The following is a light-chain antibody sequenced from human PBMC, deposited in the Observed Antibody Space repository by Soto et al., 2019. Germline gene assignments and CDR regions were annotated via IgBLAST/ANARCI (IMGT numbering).Light chain of an antibody. CDR1: QSPLDSDDGDTY. J-gene: IGKJ1*01. CDR2: TVS. Sequence: DIVMTQTPLSLPVTPGEPASISCRSSQSPLDSDDGDTYLDWYLQKPGQSPQPLIYTVSYRASGVPDRFSGSGSGTDFTLKISRVEAEDVGVYYCMQRIEFPWTFGQGTKVEIK. V-gene: IGKV2-40*01. CDR3: MQRIEFPWT.